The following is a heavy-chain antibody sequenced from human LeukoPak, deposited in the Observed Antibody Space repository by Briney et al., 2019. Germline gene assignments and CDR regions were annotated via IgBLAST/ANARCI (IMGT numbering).Heavy chain of an antibody. V-gene: IGHV1-2*02. J-gene: IGHJ5*02. D-gene: IGHD5/OR15-5a*01. CDR3: AREEVESRWFDP. CDR2: INPNSGGT. Sequence: GASVKVSCKASGYTFTTYAMHWVRQAPGQGLEWMGWINPNSGGTNYAQKFQGRVTMTRDTSISTAYMELSRLRSDDTAVYYCAREEVESRWFDPWGQGTLVTVSS. CDR1: GYTFTTYA.